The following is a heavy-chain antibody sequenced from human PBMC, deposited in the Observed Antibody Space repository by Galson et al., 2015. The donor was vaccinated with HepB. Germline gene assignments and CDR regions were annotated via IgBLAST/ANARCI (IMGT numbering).Heavy chain of an antibody. Sequence: SVKVSCKASGYTFTSYYMHWVRQAPGQGLEWMGIINPSGGSTSYAQKFQGRVTMTRDTSTSTVYMELSSLRSEDTAVYYCGGVAGTTDYYYYMDVWGKGTTVTVSS. D-gene: IGHD6-19*01. J-gene: IGHJ6*03. CDR2: INPSGGST. V-gene: IGHV1-46*01. CDR3: GGVAGTTDYYYYMDV. CDR1: GYTFTSYY.